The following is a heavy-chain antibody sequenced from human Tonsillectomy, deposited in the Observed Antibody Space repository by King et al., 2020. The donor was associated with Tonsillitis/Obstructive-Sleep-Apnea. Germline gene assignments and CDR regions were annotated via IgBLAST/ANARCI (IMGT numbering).Heavy chain of an antibody. D-gene: IGHD3-3*01. J-gene: IGHJ3*02. CDR2: INHSGST. Sequence: VQLQQWGAGLLKPSETLSLTCAVYGESFSGYYWSWIRQPPGKGLEWIGEINHSGSTNYNPSLKSRVTISVDTSKNQFSLKLSSVTAADTAVYYCARIGPVYYDFWSGYSNYDAFDIWGQGTMVTVSS. V-gene: IGHV4-34*01. CDR1: GESFSGYY. CDR3: ARIGPVYYDFWSGYSNYDAFDI.